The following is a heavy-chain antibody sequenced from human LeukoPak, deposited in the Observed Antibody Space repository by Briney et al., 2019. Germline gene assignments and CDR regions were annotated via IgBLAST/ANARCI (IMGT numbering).Heavy chain of an antibody. V-gene: IGHV5-10-1*01. CDR1: GYSFSDYW. CDR3: ARRLDYYDTSGYRRWYFDY. J-gene: IGHJ4*02. D-gene: IGHD3-22*01. CDR2: IDPSDSYT. Sequence: GESLRISCKGSGYSFSDYWINWVRQMPGKGLEWMGRIDPSDSYTNYSPSFQGHVTILVDKSISTAYVQWSSLKASDTAMYYCARRLDYYDTSGYRRWYFDYWGQGTLVTVSS.